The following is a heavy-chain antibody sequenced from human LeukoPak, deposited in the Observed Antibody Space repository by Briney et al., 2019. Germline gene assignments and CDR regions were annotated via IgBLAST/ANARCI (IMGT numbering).Heavy chain of an antibody. D-gene: IGHD6-13*01. CDR3: ARDMGYSSSWYFDY. J-gene: IGHJ4*02. CDR2: ISSSSSYI. V-gene: IGHV3-21*01. Sequence: PGGSLRLSCAASGFTFSSYSMNWVRQAPGKGLEWVSSISSSSSYIYYADSVKGRFTISRDNAKNSLYLQMNSLRAEDTAVCYCARDMGYSSSWYFDYWGQGTLVTVSS. CDR1: GFTFSSYS.